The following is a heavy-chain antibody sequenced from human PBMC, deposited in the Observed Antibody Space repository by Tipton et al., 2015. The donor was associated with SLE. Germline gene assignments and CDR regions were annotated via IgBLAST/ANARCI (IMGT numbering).Heavy chain of an antibody. Sequence: QLVQSGAEVKHPGASVKISCKASGDTFKNHYMHWVRQAPGHGLEWMGIIHPSGSSTSYAQKFQGRVILTRDPSTSTVYLELSSLRSEDTAVYYCERPEEFGFYSSESFYWCHVTLVTVS. J-gene: IGHJ4*01. V-gene: IGHV1-46*02. CDR3: ERPEEFGFYSSESFY. CDR1: GDTFKNHY. D-gene: IGHD3-3*01. CDR2: IHPSGSST.